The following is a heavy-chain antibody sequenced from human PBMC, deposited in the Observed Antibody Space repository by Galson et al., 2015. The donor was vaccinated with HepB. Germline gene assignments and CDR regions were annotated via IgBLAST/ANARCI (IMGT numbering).Heavy chain of an antibody. CDR2: IYIGGTT. CDR3: ARDLRTQQLVDY. J-gene: IGHJ4*02. Sequence: SLRLSCAASGFTVISNYMSWVRQAPGKGLEWVSVIYIGGTTNYADSVKGRFTISRDNSKNTLYLQMNNLRAEDTAVYYCARDLRTQQLVDYWGQGTLVTVSS. V-gene: IGHV3-53*01. CDR1: GFTVISNY. D-gene: IGHD6-13*01.